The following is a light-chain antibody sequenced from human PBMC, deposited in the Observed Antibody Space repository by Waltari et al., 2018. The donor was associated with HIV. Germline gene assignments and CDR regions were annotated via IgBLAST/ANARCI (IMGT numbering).Light chain of an antibody. J-gene: IGLJ2*01. CDR3: GTWDSTWV. V-gene: IGLV1-51*02. Sequence: QSVLTQPPSVSAAPGPRVTISCSRSLSTMEDKYVAWSQQFPGTAPKLLMYENNRRPSGIPDRFSASKSGASATLVITGVQPGDEGDYYCGTWDSTWVFGGGTSLTVL. CDR1: LSTMEDKY. CDR2: ENN.